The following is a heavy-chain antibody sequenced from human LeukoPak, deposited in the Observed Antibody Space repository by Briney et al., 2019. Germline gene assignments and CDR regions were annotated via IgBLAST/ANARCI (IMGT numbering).Heavy chain of an antibody. D-gene: IGHD6-13*01. CDR1: GFTPSSYE. CDR2: ISISGSTI. Sequence: PGGSLRLSCAASGFTPSSYEVNWVRQAPGKGLEWVSYISISGSTIYYADSVKGRFTISRDNAKNSLYLQMNSLRAEDSAVYYCARAAYSSTWGYFDYWGQGTLVTVSS. V-gene: IGHV3-48*03. J-gene: IGHJ4*02. CDR3: ARAAYSSTWGYFDY.